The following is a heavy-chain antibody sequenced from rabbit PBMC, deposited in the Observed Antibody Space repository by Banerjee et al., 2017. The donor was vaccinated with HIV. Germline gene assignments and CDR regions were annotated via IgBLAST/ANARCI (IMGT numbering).Heavy chain of an antibody. J-gene: IGHJ4*01. CDR2: IYPNNGVT. CDR1: GVSLNDKDV. D-gene: IGHD6-1*01. CDR3: ASDIYGHGGFSL. Sequence: EQLEESGGGLVKPEGSLTLTCKASGVSLNDKDVMCWVRQAPGKGLEWIASIYPNNGVTYYANWAKGRFTISRTSSTTVTLQMTSLTAADTATYFCASDIYGHGGFSLWGQGTLVTVS. V-gene: IGHV1S45*01.